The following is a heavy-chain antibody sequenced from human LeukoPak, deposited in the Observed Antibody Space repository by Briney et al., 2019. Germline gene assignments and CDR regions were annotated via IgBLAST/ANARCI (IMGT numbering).Heavy chain of an antibody. V-gene: IGHV1-2*02. Sequence: ASVKVSCKASGYTFTGYYMHWVRQAPGQGLEWMGWINPNSGGTNYAQKFQGRVTMTRDTSISTAYMELSRLRSDDTAVYYCARRRIYYYDSSGYYCDAFDIWGQGTMVTVSS. D-gene: IGHD3-22*01. CDR1: GYTFTGYY. J-gene: IGHJ3*02. CDR2: INPNSGGT. CDR3: ARRRIYYYDSSGYYCDAFDI.